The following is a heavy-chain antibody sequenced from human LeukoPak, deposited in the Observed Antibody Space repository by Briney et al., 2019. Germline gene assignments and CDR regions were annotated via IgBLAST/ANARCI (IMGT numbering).Heavy chain of an antibody. J-gene: IGHJ5*02. CDR1: GGSISSGSYY. CDR3: ARDGIAVAGERVDWFDP. V-gene: IGHV4-61*02. D-gene: IGHD6-19*01. Sequence: SQTLSLTCTVSGGSISSGSYYWSWIRQPAGKGLEWIGRIYTSGSTNYNPSLKRRVTISVDTSKNQFSLKLSSVTAADTAVYYCARDGIAVAGERVDWFDPWGQGTLVTVSS. CDR2: IYTSGST.